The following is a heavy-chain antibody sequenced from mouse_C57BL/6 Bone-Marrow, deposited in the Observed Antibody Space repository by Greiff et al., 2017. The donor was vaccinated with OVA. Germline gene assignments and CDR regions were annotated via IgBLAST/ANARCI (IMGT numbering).Heavy chain of an antibody. Sequence: EVQLVESGGGLVQPGESLKLSCESNEYEFPSHDMSWVRKTPEKRLELVAAINSDGGSTYYPDTMERRFIISRDNTKKTLYLQMSSLRSEDTALYYCARHGGNWDRTLWYFDVWGTGTTVTVSS. CDR2: INSDGGST. CDR1: EYEFPSHD. D-gene: IGHD4-1*01. CDR3: ARHGGNWDRTLWYFDV. J-gene: IGHJ1*03. V-gene: IGHV5-2*01.